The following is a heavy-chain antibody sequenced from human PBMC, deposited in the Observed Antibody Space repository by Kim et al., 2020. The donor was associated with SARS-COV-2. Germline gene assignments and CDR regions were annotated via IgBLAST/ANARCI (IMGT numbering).Heavy chain of an antibody. CDR1: GGSFSGYY. Sequence: SETLSLTCAVYGGSFSGYYWSWIRQPPGKGLEWIGEINHSGSTNYNPSLKSRVTISVDTSKNQFSLKLSSVTAADTAVYYCARKRGLTVVTLLPRWWFDPWGQGTLVTVSS. CDR2: INHSGST. D-gene: IGHD2-21*02. V-gene: IGHV4-34*01. CDR3: ARKRGLTVVTLLPRWWFDP. J-gene: IGHJ5*02.